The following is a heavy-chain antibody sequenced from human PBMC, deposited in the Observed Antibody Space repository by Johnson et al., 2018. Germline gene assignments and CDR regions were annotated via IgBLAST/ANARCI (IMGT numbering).Heavy chain of an antibody. D-gene: IGHD3-16*02. V-gene: IGHV3-30*18. CDR1: GFTFSNYG. CDR3: AKAPRGGYPGYYMDV. CDR2: ISYDGRNK. Sequence: QVRLVQSGGGVVQPGRSLRLSCAASGFTFSNYGMHWVRQAPGKGLEWVAVISYDGRNKYYADSVQGRFTISRDNSKNKLYLQMNSLRAEDTAVYYCAKAPRGGYPGYYMDVWGKGTTVTVSS. J-gene: IGHJ6*03.